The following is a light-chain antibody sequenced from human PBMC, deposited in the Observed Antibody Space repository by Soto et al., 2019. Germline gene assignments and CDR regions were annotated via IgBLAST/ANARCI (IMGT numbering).Light chain of an antibody. V-gene: IGKV1-5*03. CDR2: KSS. CDR3: QHYDSYSEA. Sequence: DIQMTQSPSSLSAFVGDRVTISSRSSHSISTWLAWYQQKPGKAPKLLIYKSSTLKSGVPSRFSGSGSGTEFTLTISSLQPDDFATYYCQHYDSYSEAFGQGTKVDI. CDR1: HSISTW. J-gene: IGKJ1*01.